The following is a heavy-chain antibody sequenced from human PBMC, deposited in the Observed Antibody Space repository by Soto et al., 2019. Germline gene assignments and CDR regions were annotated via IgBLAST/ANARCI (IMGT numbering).Heavy chain of an antibody. CDR3: ARERRYDCSSTSCYSNNYYYYYGMDV. Sequence: SETLSLTCTVSGGSISSGGYYWSWIRQHPGKGLEWIGYIYYSGSTYYNPSLKSRVTISVDTSKNQFSLKLSSVTAADTAVYYCARERRYDCSSTSCYSNNYYYYYGMDVWGQGTTVTVSS. CDR1: GGSISSGGYY. V-gene: IGHV4-31*03. D-gene: IGHD2-2*01. J-gene: IGHJ6*02. CDR2: IYYSGST.